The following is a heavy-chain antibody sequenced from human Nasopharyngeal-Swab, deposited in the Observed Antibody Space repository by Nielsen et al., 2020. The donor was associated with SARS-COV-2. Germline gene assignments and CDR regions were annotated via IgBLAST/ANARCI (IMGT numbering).Heavy chain of an antibody. CDR1: GGTFSSYA. J-gene: IGHJ6*03. Sequence: SVNVSCKASGGTFSSYAISWVRQAPGQGLEWMGGIIPIFGTANYAQKFQGRVTITADESTSTAYMELSSLRSEDTAVYYCARGYCSGGSCYPNYYYMDVWGKGTTVTVSS. CDR2: IIPIFGTA. V-gene: IGHV1-69*13. CDR3: ARGYCSGGSCYPNYYYMDV. D-gene: IGHD2-15*01.